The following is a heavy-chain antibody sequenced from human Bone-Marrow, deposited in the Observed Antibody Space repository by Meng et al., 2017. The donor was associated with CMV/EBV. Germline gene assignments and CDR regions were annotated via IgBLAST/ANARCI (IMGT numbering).Heavy chain of an antibody. CDR2: INTTSTRT. Sequence: SCETSTCSFSACWMHSVRQAPEKGLVCVSRINTTSTRTFSADSVKGRFTISRDNAKNTLYLRMTSLRAEDTAVYYCARDRSSGHFFDDWGQGSLVTVSS. CDR1: TCSFSACW. V-gene: IGHV3-74*01. D-gene: IGHD3-22*01. CDR3: ARDRSSGHFFDD. J-gene: IGHJ4*02.